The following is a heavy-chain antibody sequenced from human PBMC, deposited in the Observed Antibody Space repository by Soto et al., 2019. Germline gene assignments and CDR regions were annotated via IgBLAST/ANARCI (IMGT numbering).Heavy chain of an antibody. CDR1: GGYIRGYY. V-gene: IGHV4-59*08. J-gene: IGHJ5*02. CDR2: IYYTGST. D-gene: IGHD3-3*01. Sequence: PSETLSLTCTVSGGYIRGYYWSWIRQPPGKRMKKIGNIYYTGSTNYNPSHRSRVTISIDTSKNQFSLQLSSVTAADTAVYYCLRHRFDFSSCYSHEILFDPLGQGTLATVSS. CDR3: LRHRFDFSSCYSHEILFDP.